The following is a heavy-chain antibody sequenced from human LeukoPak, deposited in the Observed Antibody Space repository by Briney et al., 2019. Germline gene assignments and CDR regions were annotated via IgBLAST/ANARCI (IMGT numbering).Heavy chain of an antibody. CDR2: IYTSGST. V-gene: IGHV4-4*07. D-gene: IGHD3-9*01. CDR3: ARGRHFDWLLFDC. Sequence: SETLSLTCTVSGGSISSYFWSWIRQPAGKGLEWIGRIYTSGSTSYNPFLKSRVTMSADTSKNQFSLRLSSVTAADTAVYYCARGRHFDWLLFDCWGQGTLVTVSS. J-gene: IGHJ4*02. CDR1: GGSISSYF.